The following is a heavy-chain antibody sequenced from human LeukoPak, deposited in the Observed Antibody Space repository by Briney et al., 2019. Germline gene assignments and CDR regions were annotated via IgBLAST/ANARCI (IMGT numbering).Heavy chain of an antibody. Sequence: ASVKVSCKASEYTLTGYFMHWVRQAPGQGLEWMGWINPNSGGTNYAQKFQGRVTMTRDTSISTAYMELSRLRSDDTAVYYCARGNPGSMIGDIWGQGTMVTVSS. CDR2: INPNSGGT. J-gene: IGHJ3*02. CDR3: ARGNPGSMIGDI. D-gene: IGHD3-10*02. CDR1: EYTLTGYF. V-gene: IGHV1-2*02.